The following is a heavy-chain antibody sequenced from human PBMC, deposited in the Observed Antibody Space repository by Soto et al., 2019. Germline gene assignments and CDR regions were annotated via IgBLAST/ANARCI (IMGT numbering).Heavy chain of an antibody. Sequence: QVQLVQSGADVKTPGASVRVSCKASGYTFTGYYVHWVREAPGQGLEWMGWINPEPGGTSYAQKFQGRVTLSRDTSINTAYLELSRLRFDDAAVYFCARERYQVISDGMDVWGQGTTVTVSS. D-gene: IGHD2-2*01. V-gene: IGHV1-2*02. J-gene: IGHJ6*02. CDR3: ARERYQVISDGMDV. CDR2: INPEPGGT. CDR1: GYTFTGYY.